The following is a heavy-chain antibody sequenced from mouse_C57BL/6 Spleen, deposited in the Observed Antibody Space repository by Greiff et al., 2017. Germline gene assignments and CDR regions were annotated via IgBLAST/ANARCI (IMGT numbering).Heavy chain of an antibody. CDR3: ARGHCCDY. V-gene: IGHV3-6*01. Sequence: EVQLVESGPGLVKPSQSLSLTCSVTGYSITSGYYWNWIRQFPGNKLEWMGYISYDGSNNYNPSLKNRISITRDPSKNQFFLKLNSVTTEDTATYYCARGHCCDYWGEGTTLTVSS. CDR2: ISYDGSN. J-gene: IGHJ2*01. CDR1: GYSITSGYY.